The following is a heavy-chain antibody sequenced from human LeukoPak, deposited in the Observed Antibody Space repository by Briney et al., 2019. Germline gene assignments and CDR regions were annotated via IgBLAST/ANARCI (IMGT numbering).Heavy chain of an antibody. J-gene: IGHJ5*02. V-gene: IGHV4-34*01. D-gene: IGHD6-13*01. CDR3: ARGRSSWYFFKNWFDP. Sequence: SETLSLTCAVYGGSFSGYYWSWIRQPPGKGPEWIGEINHSGSTNYNPSLKSRVTISVDTSKSQFSLKLSSVTAADTAVYYCARGRSSWYFFKNWFDPWGQGTLVTVSS. CDR2: INHSGST. CDR1: GGSFSGYY.